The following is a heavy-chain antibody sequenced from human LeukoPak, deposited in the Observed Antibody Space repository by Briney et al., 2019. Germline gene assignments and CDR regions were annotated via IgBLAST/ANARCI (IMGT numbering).Heavy chain of an antibody. V-gene: IGHV3-21*01. CDR2: ISSSSSYI. CDR1: GFTFSTYS. D-gene: IGHD4-17*01. Sequence: GGSLRLSCAASGFTFSTYSMNWVRQAPGKGLECVPSISSSSSYISYADSVKGRFTISRDNAKNSLYLQMNSLRAEDTAAYYCARGGLRHYYYYYMDVWGKGTTVTVSS. CDR3: ARGGLRHYYYYYMDV. J-gene: IGHJ6*03.